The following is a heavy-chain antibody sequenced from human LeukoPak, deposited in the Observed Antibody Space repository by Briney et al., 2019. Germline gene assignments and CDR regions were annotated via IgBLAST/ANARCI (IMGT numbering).Heavy chain of an antibody. CDR3: AREMVAAPPYPDGMDV. Sequence: ASVKVSCKASGYTFTGYHMHWVRQAPGQGLEWMGWINPNSGGTNYAQKFQGRVTMTWDTSISTAYMELSRLRSDDTAVCYCAREMVAAPPYPDGMDVGGQGTTVTVSS. V-gene: IGHV1-2*02. J-gene: IGHJ6*02. CDR1: GYTFTGYH. D-gene: IGHD2-8*01. CDR2: INPNSGGT.